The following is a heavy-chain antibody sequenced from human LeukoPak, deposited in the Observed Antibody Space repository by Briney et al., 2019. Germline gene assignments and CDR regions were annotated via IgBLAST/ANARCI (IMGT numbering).Heavy chain of an antibody. D-gene: IGHD3-10*01. CDR1: GGSISSYY. CDR3: ARHIPDYGSGLLAFDY. CDR2: IYYSGST. Sequence: PSETLSLTCTVSGGSISSYYWSWLRQPPGKGLEWIGYIYYSGSTNYNPSLKSRVTISVDTSKNQFSLKLSSVTAADTAVYYCARHIPDYGSGLLAFDYWGQGTLVTVSS. V-gene: IGHV4-59*08. J-gene: IGHJ4*02.